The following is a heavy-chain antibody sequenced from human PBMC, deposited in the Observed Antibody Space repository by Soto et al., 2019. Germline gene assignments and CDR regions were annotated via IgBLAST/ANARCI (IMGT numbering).Heavy chain of an antibody. V-gene: IGHV1-69*01. Sequence: QVQLVQSGAEVKKPGTSVKVSYEVSGGTFSNYAITWVRQAPGQGLEWLGGAIPVYGSTNYAQKFQGRVTITAGESAITTFMELSSLRSDDTAVYYCARRGVAKSRNAFDIWGQGTLVTV. J-gene: IGHJ3*02. CDR1: GGTFSNYA. CDR3: ARRGVAKSRNAFDI. D-gene: IGHD2-15*01. CDR2: AIPVYGST.